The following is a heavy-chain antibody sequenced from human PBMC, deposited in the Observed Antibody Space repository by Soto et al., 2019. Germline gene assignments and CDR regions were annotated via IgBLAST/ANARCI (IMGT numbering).Heavy chain of an antibody. J-gene: IGHJ4*02. CDR1: GDSIISYS. CDR3: ASRKSSPYFDY. CDR2: IHYNGNT. Sequence: PSEPLSLTWTVSGDSIISYSWSWIRQPPGKGLEWIGNIHYNGNTKYSPSLKSRVTMSVDTSKNHFSLKLSSVTAADTAVYYCASRKSSPYFDYWGQGTLVTAPQ. V-gene: IGHV4-59*08. D-gene: IGHD3-10*01.